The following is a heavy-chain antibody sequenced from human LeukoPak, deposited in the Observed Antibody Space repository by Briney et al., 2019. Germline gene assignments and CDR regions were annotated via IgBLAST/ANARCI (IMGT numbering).Heavy chain of an antibody. V-gene: IGHV1-69*04. D-gene: IGHD4-17*01. CDR1: GGTFSSYA. Sequence: GASVKVSCKASGGTFSSYAISWVRQAPGQGLEWMGRIIPIFGIANYAQKFQGRVTITADKSTSTAYVELSSLRSEDTAVYYCARRGGEYAETFDYWGQGTLDTVSS. CDR3: ARRGGEYAETFDY. J-gene: IGHJ4*02. CDR2: IIPIFGIA.